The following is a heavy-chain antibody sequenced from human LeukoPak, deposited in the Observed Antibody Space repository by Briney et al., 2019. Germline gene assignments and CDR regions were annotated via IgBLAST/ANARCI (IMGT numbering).Heavy chain of an antibody. CDR1: GYTFTGYY. CDR2: IDPNSGGT. J-gene: IGHJ4*02. V-gene: IGHV1-2*02. Sequence: ASVKVSCKASGYTFTGYYMHWVRQAPGQGLEWMGWIDPNSGGTNYAQKFQGRVTMTRDTSISTAYMELSGLRSDDTAVYYCACLVGATRIFDYWGQGTLVTVSS. D-gene: IGHD1-26*01. CDR3: ACLVGATRIFDY.